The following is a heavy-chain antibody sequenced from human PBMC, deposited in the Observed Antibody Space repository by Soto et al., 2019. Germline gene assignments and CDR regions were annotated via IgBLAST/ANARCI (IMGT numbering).Heavy chain of an antibody. CDR2: VSSEGGTQ. Sequence: QVPLVESGGGVVQPERSLRLSCTASGFIFSTYAMQWVRQAPGKGLEWVAVVSSEGGTQFYADSVKGRFTISRDNSKHSLYLQMSSLTTEDAAIYYRARENYYSGRVIRSLDLWGRHTLVSVSS. V-gene: IGHV3-30-3*01. J-gene: IGHJ2*01. CDR3: ARENYYSGRVIRSLDL. CDR1: GFIFSTYA. D-gene: IGHD3-22*01.